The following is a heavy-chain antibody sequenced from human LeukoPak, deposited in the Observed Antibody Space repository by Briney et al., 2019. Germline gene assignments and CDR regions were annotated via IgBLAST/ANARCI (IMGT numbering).Heavy chain of an antibody. Sequence: GGSLRLSCAASGFTFDDYTMHWVRQAPGKGLEWVSLISWDGGSTYYADSVKGRFTISRDNSKNSLYLQMNSLRTEDTALYYCAKKGGGCREYSRPDDAFDIWGQGTMVTVSS. D-gene: IGHD6-6*01. CDR2: ISWDGGST. CDR1: GFTFDDYT. J-gene: IGHJ3*02. CDR3: AKKGGGCREYSRPDDAFDI. V-gene: IGHV3-43*01.